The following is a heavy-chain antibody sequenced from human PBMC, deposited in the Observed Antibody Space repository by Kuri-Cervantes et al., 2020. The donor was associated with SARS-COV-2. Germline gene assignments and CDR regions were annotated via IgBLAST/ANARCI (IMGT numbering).Heavy chain of an antibody. Sequence: GGSLRLSCAASGFVFSDYFMHWVRQAPGKGLEWVAFVQHTGRNDYYGDSVKGRFTISRDNSKNTLHLQMNSLRTEDTALYYCAKDIKAGRYSSSWYHHYYGMDVWGQGTTVTVSS. CDR1: GFVFSDYF. CDR2: VQHTGRND. J-gene: IGHJ6*02. D-gene: IGHD6-13*01. CDR3: AKDIKAGRYSSSWYHHYYGMDV. V-gene: IGHV3-30*02.